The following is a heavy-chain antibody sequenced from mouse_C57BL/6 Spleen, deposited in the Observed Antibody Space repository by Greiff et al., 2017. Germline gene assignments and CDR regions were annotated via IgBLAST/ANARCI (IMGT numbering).Heavy chain of an antibody. V-gene: IGHV6-3*01. J-gene: IGHJ3*01. CDR1: GFTFSNYW. D-gene: IGHD1-3*01. CDR3: TGRGVNFSWFAY. Sequence: EVMLVESGGGLVQPGGSMKLSCVASGFTFSNYWMNWVRQSPEEGLEWVAQIRLKSDNYATHYAESVKGRFTISRDDSKSSVYLQMNNLRAEATGIYYCTGRGVNFSWFAYWGQGTLVTVSA. CDR2: IRLKSDNYAT.